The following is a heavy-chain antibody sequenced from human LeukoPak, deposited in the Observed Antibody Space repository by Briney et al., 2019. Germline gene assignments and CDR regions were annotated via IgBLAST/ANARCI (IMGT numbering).Heavy chain of an antibody. CDR3: ARDRYCSSTSCYGGGY. D-gene: IGHD2-2*01. Sequence: SESLSLTCAVYGGSFSGYYWSWIRQPPGKGLEWIGSIYHSGSTYYNPSLKSRVTISVDTSKNQFSLKLSSVTAADTAVYYCARDRYCSSTSCYGGGYWGQGTLVTVSS. J-gene: IGHJ4*02. CDR1: GGSFSGYY. V-gene: IGHV4-34*01. CDR2: IYHSGST.